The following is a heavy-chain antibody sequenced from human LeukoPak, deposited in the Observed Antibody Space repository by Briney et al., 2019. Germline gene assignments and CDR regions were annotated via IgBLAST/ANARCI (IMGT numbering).Heavy chain of an antibody. J-gene: IGHJ4*02. CDR3: AALGYDILTGHDY. CDR1: GGSISSYY. CDR2: IYYSGST. Sequence: SETLSLTCTVSGGSISSYYWGWIRQPPGKGLEWIGYIYYSGSTNYNPSLKSRVTISVDTSKNQFSLKLSSLTAADTAVYYCAALGYDILTGHDYWGQGTLVTVSS. V-gene: IGHV4-59*01. D-gene: IGHD3-9*01.